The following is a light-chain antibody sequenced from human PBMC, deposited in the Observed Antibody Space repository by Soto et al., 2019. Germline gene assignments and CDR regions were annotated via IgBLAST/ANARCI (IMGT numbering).Light chain of an antibody. J-gene: IGKJ2*01. CDR3: MQATQFPFT. CDR1: QSLVYTDGNTY. Sequence: DIVMTQTPLSSPVTLGQPASISCKSSQSLVYTDGNTYLSWLHQRPGQPPRLLLYKISNRSPGVSDRFSGSGAGTDFTLKISRVEAEDVGVYYCMQATQFPFTFGQGTKLEIK. CDR2: KIS. V-gene: IGKV2-24*01.